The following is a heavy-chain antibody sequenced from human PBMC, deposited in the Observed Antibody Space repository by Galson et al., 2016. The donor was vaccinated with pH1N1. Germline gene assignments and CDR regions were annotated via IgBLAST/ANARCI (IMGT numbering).Heavy chain of an antibody. CDR3: AKDGEYSAYEGTS. D-gene: IGHD5-12*01. J-gene: IGHJ4*02. CDR1: GFTFSSYG. CDR2: TLYDGGSQ. Sequence: SLRLSCAASGFTFSSYGIHWVRQAPGKGLEWVAVTLYDGGSQYYADSVKGRFTISRDNSKNTLYLEMNSLRGEDTAVYYCAKDGEYSAYEGTSWGQGTLVTVSS. V-gene: IGHV3-30*18.